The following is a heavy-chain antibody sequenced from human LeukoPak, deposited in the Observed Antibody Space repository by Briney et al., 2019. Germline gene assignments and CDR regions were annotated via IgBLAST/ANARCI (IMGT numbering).Heavy chain of an antibody. J-gene: IGHJ3*02. V-gene: IGHV4-39*07. Sequence: PSETLSLTCNVSGASISNSNFYWGWIRQPPGKGLEWIGSVYYSGSTYYSPSLKSRVTISLDTSRNQFSLKLNSVTAADTAVYYCAKSNGSGLVDIWGQGTMVTVSS. D-gene: IGHD3-10*01. CDR2: VYYSGST. CDR3: AKSNGSGLVDI. CDR1: GASISNSNFY.